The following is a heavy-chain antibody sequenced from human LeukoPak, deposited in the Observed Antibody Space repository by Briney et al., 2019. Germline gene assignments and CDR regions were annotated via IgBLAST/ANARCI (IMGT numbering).Heavy chain of an antibody. Sequence: SESLSLTCAVYGGSFSGYYWSWIRQPPGKGLEWIGEINHSGSTNYNPSLKSRVTISVDTSKNQFSLKLSSVTAADTAVYYCARGGGSSSLADWGQGTLVTVSS. D-gene: IGHD6-13*01. J-gene: IGHJ4*02. V-gene: IGHV4-34*01. CDR2: INHSGST. CDR1: GGSFSGYY. CDR3: ARGGGSSSLAD.